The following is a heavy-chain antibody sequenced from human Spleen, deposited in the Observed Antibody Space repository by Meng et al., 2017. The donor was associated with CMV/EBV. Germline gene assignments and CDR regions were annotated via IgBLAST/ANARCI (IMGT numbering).Heavy chain of an antibody. D-gene: IGHD3-10*01. J-gene: IGHJ5*02. Sequence: GESLKISCAVSGLPFSTYWMSWVRQAPGKRLEWVASIKEDGSEKYYVDSQRGRFTASRDNTKNSLFLQMNSLRAEDTAVYYCARLEGIDPWGLGTLVTVSS. CDR3: ARLEGIDP. CDR1: GLPFSTYW. V-gene: IGHV3-7*01. CDR2: IKEDGSEK.